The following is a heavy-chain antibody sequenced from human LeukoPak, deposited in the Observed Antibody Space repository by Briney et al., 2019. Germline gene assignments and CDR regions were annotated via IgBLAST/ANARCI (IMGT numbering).Heavy chain of an antibody. D-gene: IGHD5-24*01. CDR2: ISYDGSNK. CDR3: ARDGARDGYNGPFDY. Sequence: GRSLRLSCAASGFTFSSYAMHWVRQAPGKGLEWVAVISYDGSNKYYADSVKGRFTISRDNSKNTLYLQMNSLRAEDTAVYYCARDGARDGYNGPFDYWSQGTLVTVSS. V-gene: IGHV3-30*04. J-gene: IGHJ4*02. CDR1: GFTFSSYA.